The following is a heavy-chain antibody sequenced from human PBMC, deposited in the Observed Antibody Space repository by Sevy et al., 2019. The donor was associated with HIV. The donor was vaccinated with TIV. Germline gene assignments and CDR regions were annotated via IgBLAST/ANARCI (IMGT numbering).Heavy chain of an antibody. CDR1: GFTFSSYG. V-gene: IGHV3-33*01. CDR2: IWYDGSNK. J-gene: IGHJ4*02. D-gene: IGHD6-19*01. Sequence: GGSLRFSCAASGFTFSSYGMHWVRQAPGKGLEWVAVIWYDGSNKYYADSVKGRFTISRDNSKNTLYLQMNSLRAEDTAVYYCARGDGSGWYLMSEFDYWGQGTLVTVSS. CDR3: ARGDGSGWYLMSEFDY.